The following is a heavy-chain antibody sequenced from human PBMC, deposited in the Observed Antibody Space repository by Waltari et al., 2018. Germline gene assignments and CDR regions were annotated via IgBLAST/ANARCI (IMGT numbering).Heavy chain of an antibody. CDR3: AKEIYRIGRPCFDY. J-gene: IGHJ4*02. D-gene: IGHD6-19*01. CDR1: GFTFSNYA. CDR2: FTSGGGDT. Sequence: QLLESGGGWRQAGASLRLSCAASGFTFSNYAMSWVRQAPGKGPEWVSGFTSGGGDTYYTDSVRGRFTISRDNSKNTVYLQMNSLRHEDTAVYYCAKEIYRIGRPCFDYWGQGVRVTVSS. V-gene: IGHV3-23*01.